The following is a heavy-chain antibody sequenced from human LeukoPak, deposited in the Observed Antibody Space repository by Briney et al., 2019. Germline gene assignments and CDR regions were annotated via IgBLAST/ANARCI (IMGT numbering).Heavy chain of an antibody. J-gene: IGHJ3*02. Sequence: HPGGSLRLSCAASGFTFSNYEMNWVRQAPGKGLEWVSYISSSGSSIYYADSVKGRFTISRDNAKNSLYLQMNNLRAEDTAVYYCARDALRYFDRAIPTAFDIWGQGTKVTVSS. CDR1: GFTFSNYE. CDR2: ISSSGSSI. D-gene: IGHD3-9*01. CDR3: ARDALRYFDRAIPTAFDI. V-gene: IGHV3-48*03.